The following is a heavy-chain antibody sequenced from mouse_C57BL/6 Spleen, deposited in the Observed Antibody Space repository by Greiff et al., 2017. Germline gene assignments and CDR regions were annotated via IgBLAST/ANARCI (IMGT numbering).Heavy chain of an antibody. J-gene: IGHJ2*01. V-gene: IGHV1-19*01. CDR2: INPYNGGT. CDR1: GYTFTDYY. D-gene: IGHD2-1*01. Sequence: EVQLQQSGPVLVKPGASVMLSCKASGYTFTDYYMNWVKQSHGKSLEWIGVINPYNGGTIYNQKFKGKATLTGDNSPRTAYMELSSLSSEDSAVYYGTREESNSCNSRGHGATLTVSS. CDR3: TREESNSCNS.